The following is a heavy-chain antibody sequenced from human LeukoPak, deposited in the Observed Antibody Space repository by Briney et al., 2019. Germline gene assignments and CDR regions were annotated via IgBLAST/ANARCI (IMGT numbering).Heavy chain of an antibody. D-gene: IGHD1-1*01. Sequence: PSETLSLTCAVSGYSISSGYYWGWIRQPPGKGLQWIGSIFQRGYSYYNPSPKSRDTISVDTSRNQFSLKLSSVTAADTAVYYCAGDKETTGNGRPNWFDPWGQGTLVTVSS. CDR2: IFQRGYS. CDR1: GYSISSGYY. J-gene: IGHJ5*02. CDR3: AGDKETTGNGRPNWFDP. V-gene: IGHV4-38-2*01.